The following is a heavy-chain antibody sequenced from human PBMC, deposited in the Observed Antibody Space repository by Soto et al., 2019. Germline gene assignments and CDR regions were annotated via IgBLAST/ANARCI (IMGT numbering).Heavy chain of an antibody. D-gene: IGHD6-19*01. Sequence: GGSLRLSCAASGFTFSSYAMSWVRRTPGKGLEWVSAITGSNAKTYYADSVKGRFSVSRDNSGNTVFLQMNSLRGDDTVFYYCASEQFDARPTFIYFDYWGQGTPVTVSS. CDR1: GFTFSSYA. CDR3: ASEQFDARPTFIYFDY. J-gene: IGHJ4*02. CDR2: ITGSNAKT. V-gene: IGHV3-23*01.